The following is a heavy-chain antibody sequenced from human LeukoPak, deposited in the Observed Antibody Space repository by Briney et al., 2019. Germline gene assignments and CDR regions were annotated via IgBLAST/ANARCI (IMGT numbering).Heavy chain of an antibody. CDR3: ASSVVTDAFDI. CDR1: GGTFSSYA. V-gene: IGHV1-69*04. Sequence: ASVKVSCKASGGTFSSYAISWVRQAPGQGLEWMGRIIPILGIANYAQKFQGRVTITADKSTSTAYMELSSLRSEDTAVYYCASSVVTDAFDIWGQGTMVTVSS. D-gene: IGHD4-23*01. J-gene: IGHJ3*02. CDR2: IIPILGIA.